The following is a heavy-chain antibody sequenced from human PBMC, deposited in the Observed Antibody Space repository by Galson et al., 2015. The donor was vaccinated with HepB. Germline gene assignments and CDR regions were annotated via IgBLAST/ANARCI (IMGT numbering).Heavy chain of an antibody. CDR3: AREGPNYDSSGYFDY. CDR1: GFTFSSYA. CDR2: ISYDGSTK. Sequence: SLRLSCAASGFTFSSYAMHWVRQAPGKGLEWVAVISYDGSTKYYAGSVKGRFTISRDNSKNTLYLQMNSLRAEDTAVYYCAREGPNYDSSGYFDYWGQGTLVTVSS. J-gene: IGHJ4*02. D-gene: IGHD3-22*01. V-gene: IGHV3-30*04.